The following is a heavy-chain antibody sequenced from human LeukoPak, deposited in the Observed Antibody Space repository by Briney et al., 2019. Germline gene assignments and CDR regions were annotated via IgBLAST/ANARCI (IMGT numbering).Heavy chain of an antibody. CDR1: GGSISSGGYS. J-gene: IGHJ4*02. D-gene: IGHD4-17*01. CDR2: IYHSGST. Sequence: SQTLSLTCAVSGGSISSGGYSWSWIRQPPGKGLEWIGYIYHSGSTYYNPSLKSRVTISVDRSKNQFSLQLSSVTAADTAVYYCARVNGDYVCDYWGQGTLVTVSS. CDR3: ARVNGDYVCDY. V-gene: IGHV4-30-2*01.